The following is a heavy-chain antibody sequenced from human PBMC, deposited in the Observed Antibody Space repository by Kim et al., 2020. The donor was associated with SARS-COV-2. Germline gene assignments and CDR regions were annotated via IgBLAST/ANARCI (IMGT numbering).Heavy chain of an antibody. CDR2: ISGDGGST. D-gene: IGHD3-10*01. V-gene: IGHV3-43*02. CDR3: AKASYYGSGSYYNGPDGY. CDR1: GFTFDDYA. Sequence: GGSLRLSCAASGFTFDDYAMHWVRQAPGKGLEWVSLISGDGGSTYYADSVKGRFTISRDNSKNSLYLQMNSLRTEDTALYYCAKASYYGSGSYYNGPDGYWGQGTLVTVSS. J-gene: IGHJ4*02.